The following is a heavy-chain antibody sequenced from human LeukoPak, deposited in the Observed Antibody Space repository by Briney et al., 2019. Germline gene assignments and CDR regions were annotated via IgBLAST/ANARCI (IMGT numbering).Heavy chain of an antibody. Sequence: PSETLSLTCTVSGGSISSGSYYWSWIRQPAGKGLEWIGRIYTSGSTNYNPSLKSRVTMSVDTSKNQFSLKLSSVTAADTAVYYCARDHITMVRGVIILYNWFDPWGQGTLVTVSS. CDR2: IYTSGST. CDR3: ARDHITMVRGVIILYNWFDP. CDR1: GGSISSGSYY. V-gene: IGHV4-61*02. J-gene: IGHJ5*02. D-gene: IGHD3-10*01.